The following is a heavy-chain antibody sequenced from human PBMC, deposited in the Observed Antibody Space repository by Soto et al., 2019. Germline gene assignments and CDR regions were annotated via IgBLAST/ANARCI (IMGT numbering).Heavy chain of an antibody. CDR2: IVVGSGNT. V-gene: IGHV1-58*01. J-gene: IGHJ6*02. CDR1: GFTFTSSA. Sequence: ASVKVSCKASGFTFTSSAVQWVRQARGQRLEWIGWIVVGSGNTNYAQKFQERVTITRDMSTSTAYMELSSLRSEDTAVYYCAADVYSGSYTAPYYYYGMDVWGQGTTVTVSS. CDR3: AADVYSGSYTAPYYYYGMDV. D-gene: IGHD1-26*01.